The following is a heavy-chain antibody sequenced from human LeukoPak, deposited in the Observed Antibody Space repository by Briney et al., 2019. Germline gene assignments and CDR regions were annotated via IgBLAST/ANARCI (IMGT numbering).Heavy chain of an antibody. CDR2: IYHTGST. D-gene: IGHD3-9*01. CDR3: ARGTTVDWGSFEE. Sequence: SETLSLTCAVSGGSINSSNWWSWVRQSPGKGLEWIGEIYHTGSTNYNPSLKSRVTISVDKSKNQFSLKLNSMTAADTAVYYCARGTTVDWGSFEEWGQGTLVTVSS. CDR1: GGSINSSNW. J-gene: IGHJ4*02. V-gene: IGHV4-4*02.